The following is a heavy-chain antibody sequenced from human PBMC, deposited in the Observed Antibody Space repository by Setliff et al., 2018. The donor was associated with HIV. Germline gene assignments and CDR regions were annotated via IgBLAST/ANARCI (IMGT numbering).Heavy chain of an antibody. V-gene: IGHV3-11*01. Sequence: GGSLRLSCAASGFTFSDYYMSWLRQAPGKGLEWVSYISRDGNTIYYADSVKGRFTISRDNAKNSLYLQLNSLRPEDTAVYYCARDAGSYSYVHEYFQHWGQGTLVTVSS. J-gene: IGHJ1*01. CDR3: ARDAGSYSYVHEYFQH. CDR1: GFTFSDYY. D-gene: IGHD5-18*01. CDR2: ISRDGNTI.